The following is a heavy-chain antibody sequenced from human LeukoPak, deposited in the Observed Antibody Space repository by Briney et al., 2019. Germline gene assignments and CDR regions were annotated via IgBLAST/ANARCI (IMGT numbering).Heavy chain of an antibody. CDR2: ISYDGSNK. V-gene: IGHV3-30-3*01. CDR1: GFTFSSYA. CDR3: ASLQLVLPRYYYYYGMDV. D-gene: IGHD6-6*01. J-gene: IGHJ6*02. Sequence: GGSLRLSCAASGFTFSSYAMHWVRQAPGKGLEWVAVISYDGSNKYYADSVKGRFTISRDNSKNTLYLQMNSLRAEDTAVYYCASLQLVLPRYYYYYGMDVWGQGTTVTVSS.